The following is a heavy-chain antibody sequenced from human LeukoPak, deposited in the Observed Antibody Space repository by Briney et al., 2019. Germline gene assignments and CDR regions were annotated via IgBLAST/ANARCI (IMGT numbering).Heavy chain of an antibody. CDR1: GGSISSGGYY. V-gene: IGHV4-31*03. CDR3: ARGRYYDSSGYYEDHDAFDI. Sequence: PSETLSLTCTVSGGSISSGGYYWSWIRQHPGKGLEWIGYIYYSGSTYYNPSLKSRVTISVDRSKNQFSLKLSSVTAADTAVYYCARGRYYDSSGYYEDHDAFDIWGQGTMVTVSS. D-gene: IGHD3-22*01. J-gene: IGHJ3*02. CDR2: IYYSGST.